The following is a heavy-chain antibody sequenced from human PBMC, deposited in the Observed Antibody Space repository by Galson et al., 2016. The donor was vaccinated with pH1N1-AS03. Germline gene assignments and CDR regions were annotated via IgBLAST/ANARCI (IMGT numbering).Heavy chain of an antibody. CDR2: INHSGNT. CDR3: ARAYGYGDYGIDY. J-gene: IGHJ4*02. CDR1: GDAIGSYY. D-gene: IGHD4-17*01. V-gene: IGHV4-34*01. Sequence: ETLSLTCTVSGDAIGSYYWSWIRQPPGQGLEWIGEINHSGNTNYNPSLKSRVTISVDTSKNQFSLKLTSVTAADTAVYYCARAYGYGDYGIDYWGQGTLVTVSS.